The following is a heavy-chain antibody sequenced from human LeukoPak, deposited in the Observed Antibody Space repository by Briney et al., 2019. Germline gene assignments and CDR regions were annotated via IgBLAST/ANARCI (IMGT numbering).Heavy chain of an antibody. Sequence: GGSLRLSCAASGFTFGNYALNWVRQTPGKGLEWVSGISGSGFTTYYADSLKGRFTISRDNSKNTLYLQMNSLRAEDTAVYYCARDRITGTPGWFDPWGQGTLVTVSS. CDR1: GFTFGNYA. V-gene: IGHV3-23*01. CDR3: ARDRITGTPGWFDP. CDR2: ISGSGFTT. J-gene: IGHJ5*02. D-gene: IGHD1-7*01.